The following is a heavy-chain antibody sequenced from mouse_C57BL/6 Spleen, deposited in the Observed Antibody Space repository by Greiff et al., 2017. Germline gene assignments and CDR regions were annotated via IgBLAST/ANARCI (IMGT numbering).Heavy chain of an antibody. CDR1: GYTFTSYW. V-gene: IGHV1-59*01. CDR2: IDPSDSYT. J-gene: IGHJ2*01. CDR3: AREKNNYFEC. Sequence: QVQLQQPGAELVRPGTSVKLSCKASGYTFTSYWMHWVKQRPGQGLEWIGVIDPSDSYTNYTQKFKGKATLTVDTSSSTAYMQLSSLTSEDSAVYCGAREKNNYFECWGQGTTLAV.